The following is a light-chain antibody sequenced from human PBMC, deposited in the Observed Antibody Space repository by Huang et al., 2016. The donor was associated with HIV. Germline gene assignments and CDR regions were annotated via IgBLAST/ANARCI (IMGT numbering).Light chain of an antibody. Sequence: IVLTQSPATLSLSPGERATLSCRASQSVSSYLAWYQQKPVQSPRLLIYDASNRATGVPARFSGSGSVTDFTLTISSLEPEDFAVYYCQQRANWLTFGGGTKVEIK. CDR3: QQRANWLT. CDR1: QSVSSY. J-gene: IGKJ4*01. V-gene: IGKV3-11*01. CDR2: DAS.